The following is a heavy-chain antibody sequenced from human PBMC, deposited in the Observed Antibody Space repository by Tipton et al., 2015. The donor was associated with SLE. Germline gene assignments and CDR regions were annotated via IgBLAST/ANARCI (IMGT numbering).Heavy chain of an antibody. CDR3: ARDVPASGSHLLDS. CDR2: ISAYNGNT. CDR1: GYTFTSYG. Sequence: QVQLVQSGAEVKKPGASVKVSCKASGYTFTSYGISWVRQAPGQGLEWMGWISAYNGNTNYAQKLRGRVTVTTDTSTNTAYLELRSLTSDDTALYYCARDVPASGSHLLDSWGQGTLVTVSS. V-gene: IGHV1-18*01. J-gene: IGHJ4*02. D-gene: IGHD6-13*01.